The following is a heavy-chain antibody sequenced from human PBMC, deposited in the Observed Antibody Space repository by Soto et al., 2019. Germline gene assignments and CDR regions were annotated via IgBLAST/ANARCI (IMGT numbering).Heavy chain of an antibody. CDR2: IYYSGST. Sequence: SETLSLTCTVSGGSISGYYWSWIRQPPGKGLEWIGYIYYSGSTNYNPSLKSRVTISVDTSKNQFSLKLSSVTAADTAVYYCAREGPIAVDGIDYWGQGTLVTVYS. D-gene: IGHD6-19*01. J-gene: IGHJ4*02. CDR1: GGSISGYY. V-gene: IGHV4-59*01. CDR3: AREGPIAVDGIDY.